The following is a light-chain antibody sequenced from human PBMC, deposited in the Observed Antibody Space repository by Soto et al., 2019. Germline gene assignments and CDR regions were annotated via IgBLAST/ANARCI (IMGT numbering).Light chain of an antibody. CDR3: AARDNSLNGRV. Sequence: QSVLTQPPSASGTPGQRVTISCSGSDSNSGSNYVYWYQQFPGTAPKLLIYSNIQRPSGVPARFSGSKSGTTAYLAISGLRSEDEADYYCAARDNSLNGRVFGGGTQLTVL. CDR2: SNI. V-gene: IGLV1-47*02. CDR1: DSNSGSNY. J-gene: IGLJ3*02.